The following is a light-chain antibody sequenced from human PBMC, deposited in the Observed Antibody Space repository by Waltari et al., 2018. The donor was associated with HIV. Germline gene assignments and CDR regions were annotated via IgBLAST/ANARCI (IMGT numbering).Light chain of an antibody. CDR2: AAS. Sequence: DIQMTQSPSSLSASVGDRVTITCRATQDIGSWLAWFQQRPGKAPKSLIYAASTLHSGVPSRFTGTGSGTDFTLTITGLQPEDFATYYCQQDTTYPITFGQGTRLDI. CDR3: QQDTTYPIT. J-gene: IGKJ5*01. V-gene: IGKV1D-16*01. CDR1: QDIGSW.